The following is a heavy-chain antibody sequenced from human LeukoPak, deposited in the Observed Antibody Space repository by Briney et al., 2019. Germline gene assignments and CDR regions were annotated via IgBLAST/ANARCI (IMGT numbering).Heavy chain of an antibody. CDR1: GGTFSSYA. D-gene: IGHD1-7*01. J-gene: IGHJ5*02. CDR3: ARDNYAGANWFDP. V-gene: IGHV1-69*05. Sequence: SVKVSRKASGGTFSSYAISWVRQAPGQGLEWMGGIIPIFGTANYAQKFQGRVTITTDESTSTAYMELSSLRSEDTAVYYCARDNYAGANWFDPWGQGTLVTVSS. CDR2: IIPIFGTA.